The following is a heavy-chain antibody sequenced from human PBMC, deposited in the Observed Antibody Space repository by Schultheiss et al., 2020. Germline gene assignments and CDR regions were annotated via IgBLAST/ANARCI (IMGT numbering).Heavy chain of an antibody. D-gene: IGHD5-24*01. J-gene: IGHJ4*02. V-gene: IGHV4-34*01. CDR3: ARRRDGYKR. CDR1: GGSFSGYY. CDR2: IYYSGST. Sequence: SETLSLTCAVYGGSFSGYYWSWIRQHPGKGLEWIGYIYYSGSTYYNPSLKSRVTISVDTSKNQFSLKLSSVTAADTAVYYCARRRDGYKRWGQGTLVTVSS.